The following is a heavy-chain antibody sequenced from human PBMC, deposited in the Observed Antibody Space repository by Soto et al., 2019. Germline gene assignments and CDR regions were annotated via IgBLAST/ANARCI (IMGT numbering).Heavy chain of an antibody. D-gene: IGHD1-26*01. J-gene: IGHJ4*02. CDR3: AKDRAREWELGYFDY. Sequence: PGGSLRVSCAAAGFPFSGYGMHWVRQAPGKGLEWVAVISYDGSNKYYADSVKGRFTISRDNSKNTLYLQMNSLRAEDTAVYYCAKDRAREWELGYFDYWGQGTLVTVSS. CDR1: GFPFSGYG. V-gene: IGHV3-30*18. CDR2: ISYDGSNK.